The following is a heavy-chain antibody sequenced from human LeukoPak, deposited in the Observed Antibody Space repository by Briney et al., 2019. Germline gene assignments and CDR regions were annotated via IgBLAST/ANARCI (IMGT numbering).Heavy chain of an antibody. CDR2: INPNSGGT. CDR1: GYTFTGYY. J-gene: IGHJ4*02. Sequence: GASVKVSCKASGYTFTGYYMHWVRQAPGQGLEWMGWINPNSGGTNYAQKFQGRVTMTRDTSISTAYMELSRLRSDDTAVYYCARLWYYGSGSPTLDYWGQGTLVTVSS. V-gene: IGHV1-2*02. D-gene: IGHD3-10*01. CDR3: ARLWYYGSGSPTLDY.